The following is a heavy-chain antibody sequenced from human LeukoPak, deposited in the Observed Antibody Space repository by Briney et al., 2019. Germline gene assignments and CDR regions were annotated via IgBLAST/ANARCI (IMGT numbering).Heavy chain of an antibody. J-gene: IGHJ4*02. V-gene: IGHV1-18*01. CDR3: ARASYCSGGSCYSDY. CDR1: GYTFTSYS. D-gene: IGHD2-15*01. CDR2: ISAYNGNT. Sequence: GASVKVSCKASGYTFTSYSISWVRQATGQGLEWMGWISAYNGNTIYAQKVKGRVTMTTDTSTSTAYMELRSLKSDDTAVYYCARASYCSGGSCYSDYWGQGTLVTVSS.